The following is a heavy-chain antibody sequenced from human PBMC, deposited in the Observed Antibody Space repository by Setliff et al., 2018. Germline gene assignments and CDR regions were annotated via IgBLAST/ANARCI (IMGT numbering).Heavy chain of an antibody. CDR1: GGSISSGGYY. CDR3: ARESRYYYDNLGTLDY. Sequence: TSETLSLTCTVSGGSISSGGYYWSWIRQPPGKGLEWIGYIYSSGSTYYSPSLKSRVSISVDTSKNQFSLKLSSVTAADTAVYYCARESRYYYDNLGTLDYWGQGTLVTVSS. D-gene: IGHD3-22*01. V-gene: IGHV4-30-4*08. CDR2: IYSSGST. J-gene: IGHJ4*02.